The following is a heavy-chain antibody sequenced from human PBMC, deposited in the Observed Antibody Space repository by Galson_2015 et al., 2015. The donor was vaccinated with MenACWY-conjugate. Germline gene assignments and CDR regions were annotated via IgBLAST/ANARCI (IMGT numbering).Heavy chain of an antibody. D-gene: IGHD6-19*01. CDR2: ISYDGTNK. CDR1: GFTFSSYA. V-gene: IGHV3-30*04. J-gene: IGHJ4*02. CDR3: ARQDIDLGYSSGWYANY. Sequence: SLRLSCAASGFTFSSYAMHWVRQAPGKGLEWVAVISYDGTNKYYADSVKGRFTISRDNSKNTLYLQMNSLRAEDTAVYYCARQDIDLGYSSGWYANYWGQGTLVTVSS.